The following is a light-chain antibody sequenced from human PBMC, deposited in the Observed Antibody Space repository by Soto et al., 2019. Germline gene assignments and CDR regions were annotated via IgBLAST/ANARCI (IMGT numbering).Light chain of an antibody. CDR2: KAS. Sequence: DIQLTQFPSTLSPSVGDRVTITCRASQSIISGLAWYQQKPGKAPKLLIYKASNLQSGVPSRFSGSGSGTEFTLTISTLQPDDFATYYCQQYNSYPHTFGQGTKLEIK. CDR1: QSIISG. V-gene: IGKV1-5*03. CDR3: QQYNSYPHT. J-gene: IGKJ2*01.